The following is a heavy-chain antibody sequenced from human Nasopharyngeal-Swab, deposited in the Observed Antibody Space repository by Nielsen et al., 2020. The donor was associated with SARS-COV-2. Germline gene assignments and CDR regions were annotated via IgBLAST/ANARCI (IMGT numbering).Heavy chain of an antibody. CDR1: GYTFTSYA. CDR3: ARYYREGSGYLYYGMDV. CDR2: INAGNGNT. J-gene: IGHJ6*02. D-gene: IGHD3-22*01. V-gene: IGHV1-3*01. Sequence: ASVKVSCKASGYTFTSYAMHWVRQAPAQRLEWMGWINAGNGNTKYSQKFQGRVTITRDPSASPAYMELSRLRSEDTAVYYCARYYREGSGYLYYGMDVWGQGTTVTVSS.